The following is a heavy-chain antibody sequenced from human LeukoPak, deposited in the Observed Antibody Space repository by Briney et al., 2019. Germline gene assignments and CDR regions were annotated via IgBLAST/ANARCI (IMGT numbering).Heavy chain of an antibody. CDR2: INRQTDGGTT. Sequence: GGSPRLSCAASGLTFSNAWMSWARQAPGKGLEWVGHINRQTDGGTTRYAAPVEGRFTISRDDSKNTLYLQMNSLKIEDTAVYYCSGAFLGYWGQGTLVTVSA. CDR1: GLTFSNAW. V-gene: IGHV3-15*01. J-gene: IGHJ4*02. CDR3: SGAFLGY. D-gene: IGHD7-27*01.